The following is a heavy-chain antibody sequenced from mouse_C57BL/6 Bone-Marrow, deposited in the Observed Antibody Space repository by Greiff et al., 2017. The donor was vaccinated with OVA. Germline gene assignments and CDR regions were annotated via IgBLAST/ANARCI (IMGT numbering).Heavy chain of an antibody. V-gene: IGHV1-81*01. J-gene: IGHJ3*01. Sequence: QVQLQQSGAELARPGASVKLSCKASGYTFTSYGISWVKQRPGQGLEWIGEIYPRSGNTYYNEEFKGEATLTAAKSSSTAYMELRSLTSEDSAVYFCARPNSGAYWGQGTLVTVSA. CDR2: IYPRSGNT. D-gene: IGHD3-1*01. CDR3: ARPNSGAY. CDR1: GYTFTSYG.